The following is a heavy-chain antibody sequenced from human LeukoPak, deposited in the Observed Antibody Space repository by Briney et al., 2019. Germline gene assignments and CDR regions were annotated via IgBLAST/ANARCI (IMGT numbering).Heavy chain of an antibody. V-gene: IGHV3-30-3*01. CDR1: GFSFSNYA. CDR2: ISYDGSNK. D-gene: IGHD2-15*01. J-gene: IGHJ4*02. CDR3: AKTGYCSGGSCPYFDY. Sequence: GSLRLSCEASGFSFSNYAMHWVRQAPGKGLEWGAVISYDGSNKYYADSVKGRFTISRDNSKNTLYLQMNSLRAEDTAVYYCAKTGYCSGGSCPYFDYWGQGTLVTVSS.